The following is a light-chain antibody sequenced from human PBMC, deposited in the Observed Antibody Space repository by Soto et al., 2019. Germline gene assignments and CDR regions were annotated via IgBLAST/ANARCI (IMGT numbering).Light chain of an antibody. J-gene: IGKJ4*01. V-gene: IGKV4-1*01. CDR2: WAS. CDR1: QSVLYSSNNKNY. Sequence: DIVMTQSPDSLAVSLGERATINCKSTQSVLYSSNNKNYLAWYQQKVGQPPKLLIYWASTRESGVPDRFSGGGSGTDFTLTISSLQAEDVAVYYCQQHYSAPALTFGGGTKVDIK. CDR3: QQHYSAPALT.